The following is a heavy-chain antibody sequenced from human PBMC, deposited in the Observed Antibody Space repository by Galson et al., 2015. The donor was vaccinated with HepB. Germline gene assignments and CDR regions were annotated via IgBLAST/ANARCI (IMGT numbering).Heavy chain of an antibody. CDR2: VGPDGTTT. V-gene: IGHV3-74*01. J-gene: IGHJ4*02. D-gene: IGHD3-22*01. Sequence: SLRLSCALSGSSFRFYWMHWVRQVPGKGLVWVAHVGPDGTTTSFAESVRGRFTISRDNAKNTLHLQMNRLRAEDTAVYFCAREPWADYSERSGYLNYWGQGYLVTVSS. CDR3: AREPWADYSERSGYLNY. CDR1: GSSFRFYW.